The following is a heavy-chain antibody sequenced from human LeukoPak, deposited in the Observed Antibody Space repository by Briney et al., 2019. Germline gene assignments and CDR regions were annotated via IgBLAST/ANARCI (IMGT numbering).Heavy chain of an antibody. J-gene: IGHJ6*02. D-gene: IGHD3-10*01. CDR2: IKEDGSEK. CDR1: GFTSSSYW. Sequence: GGSLRLSCAASGFTSSSYWMSWVRQAPGKGLEWVANIKEDGSEKYYVDSVKGRFTISRDNAKNSLYLQMNSLRAEDTAVYYCARSVSGTYYYYYGMDVWGQGTTVTVSS. CDR3: ARSVSGTYYYYYGMDV. V-gene: IGHV3-7*03.